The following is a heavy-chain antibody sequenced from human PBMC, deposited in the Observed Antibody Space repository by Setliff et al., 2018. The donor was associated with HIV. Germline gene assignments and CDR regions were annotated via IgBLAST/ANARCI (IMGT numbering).Heavy chain of an antibody. Sequence: SETLSLTCTVSGDSISSGNYYWTWIRQPAGKALEWIGRITNTYYNPSLKSRVTMSVDTSKNQFSLDLNSVTAADTAVYYCARETIRSGHPSEAGFDFWGQGALVTVSS. V-gene: IGHV4-61*02. CDR2: ITNT. J-gene: IGHJ4*02. D-gene: IGHD6-19*01. CDR1: GDSISSGNYY. CDR3: ARETIRSGHPSEAGFDF.